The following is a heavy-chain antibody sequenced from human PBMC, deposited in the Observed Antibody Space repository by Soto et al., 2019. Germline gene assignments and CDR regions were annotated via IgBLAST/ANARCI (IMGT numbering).Heavy chain of an antibody. J-gene: IGHJ6*02. CDR3: ARDGRYSSSWQTYYYYGMDV. CDR2: ISGSGGST. D-gene: IGHD6-13*01. Sequence: GGSLRLSCAASGFTFSSYAMSWVRQAPGKGLEWVSAISGSGGSTYYADSVKGRFTISRDNSKNTLYLQMNSLRAEDTAVYYCARDGRYSSSWQTYYYYGMDVWGQGTTVTVSS. V-gene: IGHV3-23*01. CDR1: GFTFSSYA.